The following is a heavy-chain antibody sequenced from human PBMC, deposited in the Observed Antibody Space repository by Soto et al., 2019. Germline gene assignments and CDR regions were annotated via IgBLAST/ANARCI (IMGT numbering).Heavy chain of an antibody. CDR1: GGSISSGGYS. Sequence: SETLSLTCAVSGGSISSGGYSWSWIRQSPGKGLEWIGYIYHSGSTYYKPSLKSRVTISLDRSKNQFSLKLTSVTVADTAVYYCAQGSTVTHYFDYWGQGTLVTVSS. J-gene: IGHJ4*02. CDR3: AQGSTVTHYFDY. V-gene: IGHV4-30-2*06. CDR2: IYHSGST. D-gene: IGHD4-17*01.